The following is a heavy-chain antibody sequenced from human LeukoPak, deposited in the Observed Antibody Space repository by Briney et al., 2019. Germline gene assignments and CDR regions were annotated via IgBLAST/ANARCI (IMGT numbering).Heavy chain of an antibody. J-gene: IGHJ4*02. CDR2: INPSGGST. D-gene: IGHD6-19*01. V-gene: IGHV1-46*01. Sequence: ASVKVSCKASGYTFTSYYMHWVRQAPGQGLEWMGIINPSGGSTSYAQKFQGRVTMTRDTSTSTVYMELSSLRSEDTAVYYCAKPWWEQWLVRHWGQGTLVTVSS. CDR1: GYTFTSYY. CDR3: AKPWWEQWLVRH.